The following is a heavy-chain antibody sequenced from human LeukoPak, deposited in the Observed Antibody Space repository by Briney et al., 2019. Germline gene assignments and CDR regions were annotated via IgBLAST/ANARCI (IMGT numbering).Heavy chain of an antibody. J-gene: IGHJ5*02. V-gene: IGHV1-2*02. CDR2: INPDSGGT. D-gene: IGHD2-2*01. CDR3: AREYQLLGTVYNYFDP. CDR1: GYTFIGHF. Sequence: ASVKVFCKASGYTFIGHFMHWVRQAPGQGLEWMGWINPDSGGTNYAQKFQGRVTMTRDTSISTVYMELTSLRSEDTAVYYCAREYQLLGTVYNYFDPWGQGTLVTVSS.